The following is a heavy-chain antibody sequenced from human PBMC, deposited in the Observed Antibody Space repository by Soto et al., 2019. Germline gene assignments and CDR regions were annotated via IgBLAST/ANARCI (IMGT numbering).Heavy chain of an antibody. V-gene: IGHV4-34*01. CDR3: ARVKLSQSTFYYYYGLNV. Sequence: SETLSLTCAVYGGSFSGYYWSWIRQPPGKGLEWIGEINHSGSTNYNPSLKSRVTISVDTSKDQFSLKLSSVTAADTAVYYCARVKLSQSTFYYYYGLNVWGQGTTVTVSS. CDR2: INHSGST. CDR1: GGSFSGYY. J-gene: IGHJ6*02.